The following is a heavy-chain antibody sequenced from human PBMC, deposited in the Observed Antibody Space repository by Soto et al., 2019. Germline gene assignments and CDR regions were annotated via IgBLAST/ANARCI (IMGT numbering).Heavy chain of an antibody. CDR2: INPSGGST. V-gene: IGHV1-46*01. J-gene: IGHJ4*02. CDR1: GYTFTSYY. Sequence: VASVKVSCKASGYTFTSYYMHWVRQAPGQGLEWMGIINPSGGSTSYAQKFQGRVTMTRDTSITSAYLDLTRLRSDDTATYFCARANSGDDDEFDYWGQGTPVTSPQ. D-gene: IGHD5-12*01. CDR3: ARANSGDDDEFDY.